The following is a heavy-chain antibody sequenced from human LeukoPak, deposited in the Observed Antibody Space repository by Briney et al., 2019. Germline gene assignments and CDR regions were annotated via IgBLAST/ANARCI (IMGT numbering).Heavy chain of an antibody. CDR1: GDSISGDGYS. Sequence: SETLSLTCAVSGDSISGDGYSWSWIRQPPGRGLEWIGSIHYSGSTNYNPSLKSRVTISVDTSKNQFSLKLSSVTAADTAVYYCARVFRSGRYYFDYWAQGTLVTVSS. J-gene: IGHJ4*02. V-gene: IGHV4-61*08. CDR2: IHYSGST. CDR3: ARVFRSGRYYFDY. D-gene: IGHD3-10*01.